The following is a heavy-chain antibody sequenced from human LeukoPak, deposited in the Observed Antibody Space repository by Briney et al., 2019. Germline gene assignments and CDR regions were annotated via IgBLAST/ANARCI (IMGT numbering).Heavy chain of an antibody. D-gene: IGHD2/OR15-2a*01. CDR2: ITSSSSTI. Sequence: GGSLRLSCAASGFTFSSYSMNWVRQAPGKGLEWVSYITSSSSTIYYADSVKGRFTISRDNAKNSLYLQMNSLRDEDTAVYYCARTVIAGSYYFDYWAREPWSPSPQ. CDR1: GFTFSSYS. V-gene: IGHV3-48*02. J-gene: IGHJ4*02. CDR3: ARTVIAGSYYFDY.